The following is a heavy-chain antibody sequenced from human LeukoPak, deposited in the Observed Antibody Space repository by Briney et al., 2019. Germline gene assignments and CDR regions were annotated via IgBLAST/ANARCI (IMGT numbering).Heavy chain of an antibody. CDR3: VSLIFGGAGRGN. CDR2: TLYRGSN. J-gene: IGHJ4*02. Sequence: SETLSLTCSVSSGSIDNEHWCWVRQPPGKGLEWIGHTLYRGSNKYNPSLKGRGTISVDRSKNQFSLTLISVTAADTAVYYCVSLIFGGAGRGNWGQGTLVTVSS. V-gene: IGHV4-59*12. CDR1: SGSIDNEH. D-gene: IGHD3-3*01.